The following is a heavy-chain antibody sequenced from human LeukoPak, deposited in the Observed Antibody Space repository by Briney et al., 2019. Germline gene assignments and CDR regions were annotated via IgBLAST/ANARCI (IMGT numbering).Heavy chain of an antibody. V-gene: IGHV3-30-3*01. J-gene: IGHJ4*02. CDR1: GITFSSYA. Sequence: PGRSLGLSCAASGITFSSYAMHWVRQAPGKGLEWVAVTSYDGSNKYYADSVKGRFTISRDNSKNTLYLQMNSLRAEDTAVYYCARDKDYDFWSGYLLPGDYWGQGTLVTVSS. CDR2: TSYDGSNK. CDR3: ARDKDYDFWSGYLLPGDY. D-gene: IGHD3-3*01.